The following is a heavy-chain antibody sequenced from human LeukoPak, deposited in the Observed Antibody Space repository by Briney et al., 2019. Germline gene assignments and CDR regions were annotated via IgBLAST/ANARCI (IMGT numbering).Heavy chain of an antibody. Sequence: SETLSLTCTVSGGSISSGGYYWSWIRQHPGKGLEWIGYIYYSGSTYYNPSLKSRVTISVDTSKNQFSLKLSSVTAADTAVYYCARDLGADGDYSNLFDYWGHGTLVTVSS. V-gene: IGHV4-31*03. D-gene: IGHD4-17*01. CDR2: IYYSGST. J-gene: IGHJ4*01. CDR1: GGSISSGGYY. CDR3: ARDLGADGDYSNLFDY.